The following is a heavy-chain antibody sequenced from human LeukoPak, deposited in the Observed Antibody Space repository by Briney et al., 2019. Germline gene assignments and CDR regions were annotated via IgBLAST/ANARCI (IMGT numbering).Heavy chain of an antibody. Sequence: SETLSLTCTVSGGSISSYYWSWIRQPPGKGLEWIGYIYYSGSTNYNPSLKSRVTISVDTSKNQFSLKLSSVTAADTAVYYCARGGYYXXSGXPXXXDYWGXGTLVTVSS. CDR3: ARGGYYXXSGXPXXXDY. V-gene: IGHV4-59*01. J-gene: IGHJ4*02. CDR1: GGSISSYY. CDR2: IYYSGST. D-gene: IGHD3-22*01.